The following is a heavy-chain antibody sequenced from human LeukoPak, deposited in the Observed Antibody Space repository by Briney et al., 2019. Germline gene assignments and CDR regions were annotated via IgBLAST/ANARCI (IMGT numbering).Heavy chain of an antibody. Sequence: KTSETLSLTCTVSGGSITSAGYYWHWIRQLPGKGPEWIGYIYYSGSTYYNPSLKSQVTISVDTSKNQFSLKLSSVTAADTAVYYCARDQGSGMRWFDPWGQGTPVTVSS. CDR1: GGSITSAGYY. V-gene: IGHV4-31*01. CDR3: ARDQGSGMRWFDP. CDR2: IYYSGST. J-gene: IGHJ5*02. D-gene: IGHD3-10*01.